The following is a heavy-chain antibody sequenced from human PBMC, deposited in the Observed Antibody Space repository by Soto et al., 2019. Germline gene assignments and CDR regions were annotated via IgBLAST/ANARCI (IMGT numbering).Heavy chain of an antibody. V-gene: IGHV1-69*13. CDR1: GGTFSSYA. CDR2: IIPIFGTA. Sequence: ASVKVSCTASGGTFSSYAISWVRQAPGQGLEWLGGIIPIFGTANYAQKFQGRVTITADESTSAAYMELSSLRSEDTAVYYCASHAIGTAMGSPSYYYYGMDVWGQGTTVTVSS. CDR3: ASHAIGTAMGSPSYYYYGMDV. J-gene: IGHJ6*02. D-gene: IGHD5-18*01.